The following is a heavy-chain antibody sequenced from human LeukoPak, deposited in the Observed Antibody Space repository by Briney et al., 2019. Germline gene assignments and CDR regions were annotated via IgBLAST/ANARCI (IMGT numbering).Heavy chain of an antibody. CDR1: GFTVSSNY. J-gene: IGHJ4*02. CDR3: ARGPYSSSWYLSIGFDY. D-gene: IGHD6-13*01. V-gene: IGHV3-53*01. Sequence: GGSLRLSCAASGFTVSSNYMSWVRQAPGKGLEWVSVIYSGGSTYYADSVKSRFTISRDNSKNTLYLQMNSLRAEDTAVYYCARGPYSSSWYLSIGFDYWGQGTLVTVSS. CDR2: IYSGGST.